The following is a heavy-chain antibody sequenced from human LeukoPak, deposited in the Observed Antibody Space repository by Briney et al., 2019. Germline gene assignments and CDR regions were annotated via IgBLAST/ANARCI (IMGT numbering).Heavy chain of an antibody. Sequence: RESGPALVKPTQTLTLTCTFSGFSLTTGGLCVTWVRQPPGKALEWLARIDSDDDKHYSTSLEARLTISKDTSKNQVVLTMTSMDPVDTATYYCARMWGYNWNYIDYWGQGSLVTVSS. D-gene: IGHD1-20*01. CDR1: GFSLTTGGLC. J-gene: IGHJ4*02. V-gene: IGHV2-70*19. CDR2: IDSDDDK. CDR3: ARMWGYNWNYIDY.